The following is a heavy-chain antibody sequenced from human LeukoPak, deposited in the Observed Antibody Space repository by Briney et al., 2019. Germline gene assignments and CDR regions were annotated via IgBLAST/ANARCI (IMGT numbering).Heavy chain of an antibody. Sequence: GGSLRLSYAASGFSFNNYGMHWVRHTPSKGLEWVAFIRFDETEKFYADSVKGRFTISRDNSRNTVSLQLSNLRTEDTALYYCAKTSLSDSSGHYYYMDVWGKGTTVTVSS. V-gene: IGHV3-30*02. CDR3: AKTSLSDSSGHYYYMDV. D-gene: IGHD3-3*01. CDR2: IRFDETEK. CDR1: GFSFNNYG. J-gene: IGHJ6*03.